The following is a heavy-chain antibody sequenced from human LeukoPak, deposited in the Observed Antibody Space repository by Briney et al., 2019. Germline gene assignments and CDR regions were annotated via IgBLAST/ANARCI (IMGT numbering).Heavy chain of an antibody. V-gene: IGHV3-73*01. CDR1: GFTFSGSA. Sequence: GGSLRLSCAASGFTFSGSAMPWVRQASGKGLEWVGRIRSKANSYATAYAASVKGRFTISRDDSKNTAYLQMNSLKTEDTAVYYCTRNHDAFDIWGQGTMVTVSS. CDR2: IRSKANSYAT. J-gene: IGHJ3*02. CDR3: TRNHDAFDI.